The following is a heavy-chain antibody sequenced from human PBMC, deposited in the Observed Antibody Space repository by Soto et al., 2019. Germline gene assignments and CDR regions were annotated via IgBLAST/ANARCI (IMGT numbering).Heavy chain of an antibody. CDR2: ISAYNGNT. D-gene: IGHD2-15*01. CDR1: GYTFTSYG. Sequence: ASVKVSCKASGYTFTSYGISWVRQAPGQGLEWMGWISAYNGNTNYAQKLQGRVTMTTDTSTSTAYMELRSLRSDDTAVYYCANVEMDYNWFDPWGQGTLVTVSS. J-gene: IGHJ5*02. V-gene: IGHV1-18*01. CDR3: ANVEMDYNWFDP.